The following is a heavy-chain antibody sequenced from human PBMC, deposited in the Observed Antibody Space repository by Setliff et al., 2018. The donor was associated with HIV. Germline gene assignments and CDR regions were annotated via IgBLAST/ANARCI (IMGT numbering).Heavy chain of an antibody. CDR2: IIPIFGTA. J-gene: IGHJ6*02. CDR1: GGTFSSYA. CDR3: ARDSGAYYGMDV. V-gene: IGHV1-69*13. D-gene: IGHD3-10*01. Sequence: EASVKVSCKASGGTFSSYAISWVRQAPGQGLEWMGGIIPIFGTANYAQKFQGRVTITADESTSTAYMELSSLRSEDTAVYYCARDSGAYYGMDVWGQGTTVTVSS.